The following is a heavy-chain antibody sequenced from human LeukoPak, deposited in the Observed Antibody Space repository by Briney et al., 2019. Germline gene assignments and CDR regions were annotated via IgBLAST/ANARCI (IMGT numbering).Heavy chain of an antibody. CDR3: ARVYLGYSYGLGYYYYYMDV. V-gene: IGHV4-34*01. Sequence: SETLSLTSAVYGGSFSGYYWSWIRHPPGKVREWNGEINHMGSTNYNPTLRTGVTISVDTSKSQFSLKLSYVTAADTAVYYCARVYLGYSYGLGYYYYYMDVWGKGTTVTVSS. CDR1: GGSFSGYY. CDR2: INHMGST. J-gene: IGHJ6*03. D-gene: IGHD5-18*01.